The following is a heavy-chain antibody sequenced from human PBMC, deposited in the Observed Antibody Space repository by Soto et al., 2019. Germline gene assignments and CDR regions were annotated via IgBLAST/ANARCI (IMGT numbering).Heavy chain of an antibody. J-gene: IGHJ4*02. Sequence: ASVKVSCKASGYTFTSYGISWVRQAPGQGLEWMGWISAYNGNTNYAQKLQGRVTMTTDTSTHTAYMVLRSLRSDDTAVDYCARPLVDYYDDSGGYYWGQGTLVTVSS. V-gene: IGHV1-18*01. CDR1: GYTFTSYG. CDR2: ISAYNGNT. CDR3: ARPLVDYYDDSGGYY. D-gene: IGHD3-22*01.